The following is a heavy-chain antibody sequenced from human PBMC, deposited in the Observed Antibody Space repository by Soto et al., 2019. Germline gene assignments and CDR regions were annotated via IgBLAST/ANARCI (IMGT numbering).Heavy chain of an antibody. CDR1: GYTFTNYG. CDR2: ISAHNGNT. J-gene: IGHJ6*02. CDR3: ARDGSSSDYYYGMDV. Sequence: QVHLVQSGAEVKKPGASVKVSCKASGYTFTNYGFSWVRQAPGQGLEWMGWISAHNGNTNYAQTLQGRGTMTTDTSTSTAYMELRNLKSDDTAVYYCARDGSSSDYYYGMDVWGQGTTVTVSS. D-gene: IGHD6-6*01. V-gene: IGHV1-18*01.